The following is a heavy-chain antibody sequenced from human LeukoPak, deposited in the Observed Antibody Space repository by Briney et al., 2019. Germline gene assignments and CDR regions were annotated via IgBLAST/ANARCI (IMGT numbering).Heavy chain of an antibody. CDR3: STDVRFSSTWFGASGY. Sequence: PGGSLRLSCAASGFIFNNAWMSWVRQAPGKGLEWVGRNKSKTDGGTTDYAAPVKGRFTISRDDSKNTLYLQMNSLKTEDTAVYYCSTDVRFSSTWFGASGYWGQGTLVTVSS. J-gene: IGHJ4*02. CDR2: NKSKTDGGTT. CDR1: GFIFNNAW. V-gene: IGHV3-15*01. D-gene: IGHD3-10*01.